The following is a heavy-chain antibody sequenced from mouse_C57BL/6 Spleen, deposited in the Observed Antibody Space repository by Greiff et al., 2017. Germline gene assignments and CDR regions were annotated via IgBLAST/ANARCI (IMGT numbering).Heavy chain of an antibody. CDR3: AVIYDGYYGGAMDY. D-gene: IGHD2-3*01. V-gene: IGHV5-9*01. Sequence: EVKLMESGGGLVKPGGSLKLSCAASGFTFSSYTMSWVRQTPEKRLEWVATISGGGGNTYYPDSVKGRFTISRDNAKNTMYLQMSSLRSEDTALYYCAVIYDGYYGGAMDYWGQGTSVTVSS. CDR2: ISGGGGNT. J-gene: IGHJ4*01. CDR1: GFTFSSYT.